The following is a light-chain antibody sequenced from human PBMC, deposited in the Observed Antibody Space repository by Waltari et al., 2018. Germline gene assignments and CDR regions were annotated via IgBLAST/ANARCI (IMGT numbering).Light chain of an antibody. CDR3: QQGYRIPLA. J-gene: IGKJ3*01. CDR2: GAS. CDR1: QSINTY. Sequence: DIQMTQSPSSLSASVGDRFTITCRASQSINTYLNWYQRKPGEAPKLLIYGASTLESGVPSRFSGSGSGTDFTLTISSLQPEDFATYYCQQGYRIPLAFGPGAKVEMK. V-gene: IGKV1-39*01.